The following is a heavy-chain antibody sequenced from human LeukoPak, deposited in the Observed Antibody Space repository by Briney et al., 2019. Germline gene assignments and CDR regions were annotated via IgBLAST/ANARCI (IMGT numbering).Heavy chain of an antibody. V-gene: IGHV3-21*01. CDR2: ITTSSAYV. D-gene: IGHD6-19*01. CDR3: ARDPYSGGYGAYYYYYMDV. CDR1: GFTFSAYN. J-gene: IGHJ6*03. Sequence: GGSLRLSCAASGFTFSAYNMNWVRRTPGKGLEWVSSITTSSAYVFYADSVRGRFTISRDNAENSLYLQMNSLRDEDTAVYYCARDPYSGGYGAYYYYYMDVWGKGTTVTVSS.